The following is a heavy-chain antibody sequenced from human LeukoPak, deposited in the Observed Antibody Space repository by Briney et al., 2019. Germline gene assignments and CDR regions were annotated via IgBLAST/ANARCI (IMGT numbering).Heavy chain of an antibody. D-gene: IGHD6-6*01. CDR3: ASQAYSSSPSAGY. CDR1: GFSFSTSW. J-gene: IGHJ4*02. CDR2: INTDGRST. V-gene: IGHV3-74*01. Sequence: PGGSLRLSCAASGFSFSTSWLHWVRQVPGKGLVWVARINTDGRSTNYADSVQGRFTISRDNAKNTVYLQMNSLRAEDTALYYCASQAYSSSPSAGYWGQGTLVTVS.